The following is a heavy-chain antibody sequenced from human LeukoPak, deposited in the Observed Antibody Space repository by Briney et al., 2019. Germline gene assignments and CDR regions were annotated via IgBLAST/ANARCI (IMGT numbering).Heavy chain of an antibody. Sequence: KAGGSLRLSCAASGFTFSTCSMNWVRQAPGRGLEWVASIDSSSSYIYYADSEKGRLTIPRDNAKNSLYLQMNSLRAEDTALYYCAKGEGSGIHYYSMDVWGHGTTVTVSS. CDR3: AKGEGSGIHYYSMDV. CDR1: GFTFSTCS. V-gene: IGHV3-21*04. D-gene: IGHD3-10*01. CDR2: IDSSSSYI. J-gene: IGHJ6*02.